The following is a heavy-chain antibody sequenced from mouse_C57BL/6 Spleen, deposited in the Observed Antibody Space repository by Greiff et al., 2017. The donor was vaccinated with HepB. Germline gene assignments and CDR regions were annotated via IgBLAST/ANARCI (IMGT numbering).Heavy chain of an antibody. Sequence: QVQLQQSGAELARPGASVKMSCKASGYTFTSYTMHWVKQRPGQGLEWIGYINPSSGYTKYNQKFKDKATLTADKSSSTAYMQLSSLTSEVSAVYYCARDDGYNWYFDVWGTGTTVTVSS. CDR2: INPSSGYT. CDR3: ARDDGYNWYFDV. J-gene: IGHJ1*03. CDR1: GYTFTSYT. V-gene: IGHV1-4*01. D-gene: IGHD2-3*01.